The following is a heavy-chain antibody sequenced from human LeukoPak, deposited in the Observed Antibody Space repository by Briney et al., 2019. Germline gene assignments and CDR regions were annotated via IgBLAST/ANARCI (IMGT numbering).Heavy chain of an antibody. CDR1: GGSISSYY. J-gene: IGHJ5*02. CDR2: IYYSGST. Sequence: KPSETLSLTCTVSGGSISSYYWSWIRQPPGKGLEWIGYIYYSGSTNYNPSLKSRVTISVDTSKNQFSLKLSSVTAADTAVYYCARHSNYGSGSYYRYWFDPWGQGTLVTVSP. V-gene: IGHV4-59*08. CDR3: ARHSNYGSGSYYRYWFDP. D-gene: IGHD3-10*01.